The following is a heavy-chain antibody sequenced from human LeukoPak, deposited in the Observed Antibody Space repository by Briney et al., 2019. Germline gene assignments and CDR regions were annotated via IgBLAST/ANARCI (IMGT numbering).Heavy chain of an antibody. CDR2: ISSSSSYI. CDR3: AREQLLWFGELYYYGMDV. Sequence: GGSLRLSCAASGFTFSSYSMNWVRQAPGKGLEWVSSISSSSSYIYYADSVKGRFTISRDNAKNSLYLQMNSLRAEDTAVYYCAREQLLWFGELYYYGMDVWGQGTTVTVSS. J-gene: IGHJ6*02. V-gene: IGHV3-21*01. CDR1: GFTFSSYS. D-gene: IGHD3-10*01.